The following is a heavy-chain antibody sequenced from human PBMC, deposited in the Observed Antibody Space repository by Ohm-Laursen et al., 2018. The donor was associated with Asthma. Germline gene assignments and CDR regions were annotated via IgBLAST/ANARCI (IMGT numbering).Heavy chain of an antibody. D-gene: IGHD6-19*01. CDR2: IHRTGST. J-gene: IGHJ4*02. CDR3: ARLGIAVAGFFDY. V-gene: IGHV4-59*01. CDR1: GASFSTYY. Sequence: GTLSLTCALSGASFSTYYWGWIRQPPGKGLEWIGHIHRTGSTNYNPSLESRVTISIDTSTNQFSLKLSSVTAADTAVYYCARLGIAVAGFFDYWGQGTLVTVSS.